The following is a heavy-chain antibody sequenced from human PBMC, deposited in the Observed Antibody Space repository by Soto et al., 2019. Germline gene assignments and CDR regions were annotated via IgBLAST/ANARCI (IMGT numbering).Heavy chain of an antibody. CDR3: ARRGTPDNFYAMDV. J-gene: IGHJ6*02. D-gene: IGHD3-16*01. Sequence: VASVKVSCKASGYTFSSRYLHWVRQAPGQGLEWVGIINPSGGSATYAQNFQGRVSMTRDTSTSTVYMELSSLTSDDTAVYYCARRGTPDNFYAMDVWGQGTTVTVSS. CDR2: INPSGGSA. V-gene: IGHV1-46*01. CDR1: GYTFSSRY.